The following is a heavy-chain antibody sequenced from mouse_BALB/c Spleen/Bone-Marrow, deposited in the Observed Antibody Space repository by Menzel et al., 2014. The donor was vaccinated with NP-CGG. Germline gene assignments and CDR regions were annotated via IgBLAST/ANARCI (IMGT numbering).Heavy chain of an antibody. CDR1: GYTFTSYY. J-gene: IGHJ4*01. Sequence: QVQLKESGAELVKPGGSVKLSCKASGYTFTSYYMYWVKQRPGQGLEWIGEINPSNGGTNFNEKFKSKATLTVDKSSSTAYMQLSSLTSEDAAVYYCTRSRYDYDNAMDCWGQGTSVTVSS. CDR2: INPSNGGT. D-gene: IGHD2-4*01. CDR3: TRSRYDYDNAMDC. V-gene: IGHV1S81*02.